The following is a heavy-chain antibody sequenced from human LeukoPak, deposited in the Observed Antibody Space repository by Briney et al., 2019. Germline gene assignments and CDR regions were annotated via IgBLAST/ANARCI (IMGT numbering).Heavy chain of an antibody. D-gene: IGHD5-18*01. Sequence: SVKVSCKASGGTFSSYAISWVRQAPGQGLEWMGGIIPIFGTANYAQKFQGRVTMTRDTSTSTVYMELSSLRSEDTAVYYCARPTLDTAMVYGYFDYWGQGTLVTVSS. CDR3: ARPTLDTAMVYGYFDY. V-gene: IGHV1-69*05. CDR2: IIPIFGTA. J-gene: IGHJ4*02. CDR1: GGTFSSYA.